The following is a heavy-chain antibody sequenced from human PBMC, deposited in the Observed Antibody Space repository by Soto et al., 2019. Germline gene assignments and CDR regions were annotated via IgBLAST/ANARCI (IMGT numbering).Heavy chain of an antibody. V-gene: IGHV3-30*18. CDR3: AKDLVDTAMVSAIDY. CDR2: ISYDGSNK. Sequence: GGSLRLSCAASGFTFSSYGMHWVRQAPGKGLEWVAVISYDGSNKYYADSVKGRFTISRDNSKNTLYLQMNSLRAEDTAVYYCAKDLVDTAMVSAIDYWGQGTLVTVSS. J-gene: IGHJ4*02. D-gene: IGHD5-18*01. CDR1: GFTFSSYG.